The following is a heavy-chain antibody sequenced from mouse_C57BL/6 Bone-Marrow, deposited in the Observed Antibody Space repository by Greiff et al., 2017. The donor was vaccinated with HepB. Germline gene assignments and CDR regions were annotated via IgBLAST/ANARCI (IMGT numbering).Heavy chain of an antibody. CDR3: AREGVTTVVDAWFAY. V-gene: IGHV1-9*01. D-gene: IGHD1-1*01. CDR2: ILPGSGST. CDR1: GYTFTGYW. Sequence: LEESGAELMKPGASVKLSCKATGYTFTGYWIEWVKQRPGHGLEWIGEILPGSGSTNYNEKFKGKATFTADTSSNTAYMQLSSLTTEDSAIYYCAREGVTTVVDAWFAYWGQGTLVTVSA. J-gene: IGHJ3*01.